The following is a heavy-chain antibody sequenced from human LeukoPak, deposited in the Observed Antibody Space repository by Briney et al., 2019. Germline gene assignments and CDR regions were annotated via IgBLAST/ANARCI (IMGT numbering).Heavy chain of an antibody. J-gene: IGHJ6*02. CDR2: ISPNSGGT. Sequence: ASVKVSCKASGYTFSGYYIYWVRQAPGQGLEWMGWISPNSGGTNFAQKFQGRVTMTRDTSNTTVYMELSRLRSDDTTIYYCARDLYYYGSGSYEVYYYGMDVWGQGTTVTVSS. V-gene: IGHV1-2*02. D-gene: IGHD3-10*01. CDR3: ARDLYYYGSGSYEVYYYGMDV. CDR1: GYTFSGYY.